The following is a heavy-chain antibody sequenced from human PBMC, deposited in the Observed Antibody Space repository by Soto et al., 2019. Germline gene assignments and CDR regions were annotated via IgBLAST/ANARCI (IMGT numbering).Heavy chain of an antibody. J-gene: IGHJ4*02. D-gene: IGHD5-12*01. CDR2: IYPGDSDT. Sequence: PGESLKISCKGSGYSFTSYWIGWVRQMPGKGLEWMGIIYPGDSDTRYSPSFQGQVTTSADKSISTAYLQWSSLKASDTAMYYCARRTYGGYSTNLFDYWGQGTLVTVSS. CDR3: ARRTYGGYSTNLFDY. V-gene: IGHV5-51*01. CDR1: GYSFTSYW.